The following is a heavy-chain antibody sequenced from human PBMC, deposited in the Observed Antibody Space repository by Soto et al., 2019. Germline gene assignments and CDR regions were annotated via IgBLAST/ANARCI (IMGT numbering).Heavy chain of an antibody. CDR3: ARDITTGYSSSWYYFDY. J-gene: IGHJ4*02. CDR2: IKQDGSEK. CDR1: GFTFSSYW. V-gene: IGHV3-7*03. Sequence: GSLRLSCAASGFTFSSYWMSWVRQAPGKGLEWVANIKQDGSEKYYVDSVKGRFTISRDNAKNSLYLQMNSLRAEDTAVYYCARDITTGYSSSWYYFDYWGQGTLVTVSS. D-gene: IGHD6-13*01.